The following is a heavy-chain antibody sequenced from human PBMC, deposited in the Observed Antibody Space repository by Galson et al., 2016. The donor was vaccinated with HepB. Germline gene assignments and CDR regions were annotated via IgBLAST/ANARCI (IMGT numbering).Heavy chain of an antibody. CDR3: ARGVELDTIDAFDI. D-gene: IGHD3/OR15-3a*01. V-gene: IGHV4-34*01. J-gene: IGHJ3*02. Sequence: SETLSLTCAVYGGSLSGYSWTWIRQPPGKGLEWIGEINHSGTTNYSPSLNSRVTISLGTSNNQFSLRLTSVTAADTAVYYCARGVELDTIDAFDIWGQGTMVTVSS. CDR1: GGSLSGYS. CDR2: INHSGTT.